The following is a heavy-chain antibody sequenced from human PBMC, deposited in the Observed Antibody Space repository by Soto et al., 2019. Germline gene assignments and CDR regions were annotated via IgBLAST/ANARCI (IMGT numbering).Heavy chain of an antibody. V-gene: IGHV1-69*06. CDR1: GDTLSTNA. CDR3: ARGGFVAGLYNAMDA. CDR2: IIPMFGSP. J-gene: IGHJ6*02. Sequence: QVQLVQSGAEVKKAGSSVKVSCKASGDTLSTNAISWVRQAPGQGLEWMGAIIPMFGSPKYAQKFLVRVTITADNPTSTIYMEMISLTSADTAVYYCARGGFVAGLYNAMDAWGQGTTVAVSS. D-gene: IGHD6-19*01.